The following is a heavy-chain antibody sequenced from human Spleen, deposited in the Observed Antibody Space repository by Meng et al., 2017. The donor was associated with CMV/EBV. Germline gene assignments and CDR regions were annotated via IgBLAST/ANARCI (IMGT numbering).Heavy chain of an antibody. CDR2: IWYDGGNK. V-gene: IGHV3-30*02. J-gene: IGHJ4*02. D-gene: IGHD3-3*01. CDR1: GFTFDDYA. Sequence: GESLKISCAASGFTFDDYAMHWVRQAPGKGLEWVAVIWYDGGNKYYADSVKGRFTISRDNSKNTLYQQMNSLRAEDTAVYYCAKDRRWTMVDFWSGYYIFDYWGQGTLVTVSS. CDR3: AKDRRWTMVDFWSGYYIFDY.